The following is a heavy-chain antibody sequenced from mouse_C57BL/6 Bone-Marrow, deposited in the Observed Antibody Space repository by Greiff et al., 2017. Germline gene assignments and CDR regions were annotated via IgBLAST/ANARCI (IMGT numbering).Heavy chain of an antibody. CDR2: IYPRSGNT. J-gene: IGHJ3*01. CDR3: AYYYGSSYVFAY. V-gene: IGHV1-81*01. D-gene: IGHD1-1*01. CDR1: GYTFTSYG. Sequence: SGAELARPGASVKLSCKASGYTFTSYGISWVKQRTGQGLEWIGEIYPRSGNTYYNEKFKGKATLTADKSSSTAYMELRSLTSEDSAVYFCAYYYGSSYVFAYWGQGTLVTVSA.